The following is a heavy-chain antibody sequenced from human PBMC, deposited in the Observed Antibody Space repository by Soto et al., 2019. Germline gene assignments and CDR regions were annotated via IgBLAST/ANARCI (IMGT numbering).Heavy chain of an antibody. J-gene: IGHJ4*02. CDR3: ARDGDTSGYYYFDY. D-gene: IGHD3-22*01. CDR2: INYSGST. V-gene: IGHV4-59*01. Sequence: WTWMRPPPGKGLEWIGYINYSGSTSYNPSLKGRVAISVDTSKKQFSLKVSSVTAADTAVYYCARDGDTSGYYYFDYWGQGTLVTVSS.